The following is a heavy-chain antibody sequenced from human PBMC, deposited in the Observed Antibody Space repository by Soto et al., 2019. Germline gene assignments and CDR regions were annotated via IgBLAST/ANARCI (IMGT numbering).Heavy chain of an antibody. D-gene: IGHD3-10*01. J-gene: IGHJ6*02. V-gene: IGHV4-59*08. CDR1: GGSISSYY. CDR2: VHHSWGS. CDR3: ARQGFGPLHGLVDV. Sequence: QVQLQESGPGLVKPSETLSLSCTVSGGSISSYYWSWFRQSPGERMEWIGYVHHSWGSSYNPSLQIRFAISLVTSNIQLSLKVTSVTATYTAVYYCARQGFGPLHGLVDVWVQGTTVTVSS.